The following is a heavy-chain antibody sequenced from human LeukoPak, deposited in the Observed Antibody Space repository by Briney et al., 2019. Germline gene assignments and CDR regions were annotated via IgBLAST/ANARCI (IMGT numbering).Heavy chain of an antibody. Sequence: GGSLRLSCAASGFIFYSYAMIWVRQAPGKGLEWVSSIDYSGGATYYADSVKGRFTISRDNSKNTLYLQMNSLRVEDTAVYYCAKLGTSSGLSDYWGQGTLVTVPS. CDR1: GFIFYSYA. CDR2: IDYSGGAT. CDR3: AKLGTSSGLSDY. V-gene: IGHV3-23*01. J-gene: IGHJ4*02. D-gene: IGHD7-27*01.